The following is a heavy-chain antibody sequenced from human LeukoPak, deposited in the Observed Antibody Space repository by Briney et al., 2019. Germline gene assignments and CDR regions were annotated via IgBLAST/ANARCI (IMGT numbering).Heavy chain of an antibody. CDR1: GYTFTSYG. V-gene: IGHV1-18*01. D-gene: IGHD3-3*01. CDR2: ISAYNGNT. J-gene: IGHJ5*02. Sequence: ASVKVSCKASGYTFTSYGISWVRQAPGQGLEWVGWISAYNGNTNYAQKLQGRVTMTTDTSTSTAYTELRSLRSDDTAAYYCARVSNYYDFWSGYYRVKDWFDPWGQGTQVTVSS. CDR3: ARVSNYYDFWSGYYRVKDWFDP.